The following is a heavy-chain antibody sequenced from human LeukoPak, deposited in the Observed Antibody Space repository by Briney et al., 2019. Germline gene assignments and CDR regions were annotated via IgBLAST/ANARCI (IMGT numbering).Heavy chain of an antibody. CDR2: IYHSGST. D-gene: IGHD3-9*01. CDR3: ARDSIHYDILTGYYSSNWFGP. Sequence: SETLSLTCAVSGGSISSGGYSWSWIRQPPGKGLEWIGYIYHSGSTYYNPSLKSRVTISVDRSKNQFSLKLSSVTAADTAVYYCARDSIHYDILTGYYSSNWFGPWGQGTLATVSS. V-gene: IGHV4-30-2*01. CDR1: GGSISSGGYS. J-gene: IGHJ5*02.